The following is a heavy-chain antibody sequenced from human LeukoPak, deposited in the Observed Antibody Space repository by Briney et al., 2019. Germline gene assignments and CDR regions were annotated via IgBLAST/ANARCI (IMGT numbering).Heavy chain of an antibody. D-gene: IGHD6-13*01. V-gene: IGHV1-8*01. Sequence: ASVKVSCKASGYTFTSYDINWVRQATGQGLEWMGWMNPNSGNTGYAQKFQGRVTMTRNTSISTAYMELSSLRSEDTAVYYCARAHSSSWYRNLYYYYYYMDVWGKGTTVTVSS. CDR2: MNPNSGNT. CDR1: GYTFTSYD. J-gene: IGHJ6*03. CDR3: ARAHSSSWYRNLYYYYYYMDV.